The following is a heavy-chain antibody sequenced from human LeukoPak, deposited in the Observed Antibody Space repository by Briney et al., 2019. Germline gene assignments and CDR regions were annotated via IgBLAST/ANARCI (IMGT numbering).Heavy chain of an antibody. J-gene: IGHJ4*02. V-gene: IGHV4-39*07. D-gene: IGHD4-23*01. CDR2: INHSGST. CDR3: ARDTGLTRTVDY. Sequence: PSETLSLTCTVSGGSISSSSYYWGWIRQPPGKGLEWIGEINHSGSTNYNPSLKSRVTISVDTSKNQFSLKLSSVTAADTAVYYCARDTGLTRTVDYWGQGTLVTVSS. CDR1: GGSISSSSYY.